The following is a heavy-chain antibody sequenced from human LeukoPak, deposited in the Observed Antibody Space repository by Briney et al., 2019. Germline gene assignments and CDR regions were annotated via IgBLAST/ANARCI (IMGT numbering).Heavy chain of an antibody. Sequence: GASVKVSCKASGYTFTSYYMHWVRQAPGQGLEWMGIINPSGGSTSYAQKFQGRVTMTRDTSTSTVYMELSSLRSEDTAVYYCARVGEYSSSWYPLRYYYYGIDVWGQGTTVTVSS. CDR1: GYTFTSYY. CDR3: ARVGEYSSSWYPLRYYYYGIDV. J-gene: IGHJ6*02. V-gene: IGHV1-46*01. CDR2: INPSGGST. D-gene: IGHD6-13*01.